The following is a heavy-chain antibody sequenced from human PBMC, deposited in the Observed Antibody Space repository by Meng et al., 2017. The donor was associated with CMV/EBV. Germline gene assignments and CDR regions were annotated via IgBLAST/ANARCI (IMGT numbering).Heavy chain of an antibody. CDR1: GWSFSVYY. CDR2: INHSGSS. CDR3: ARVWDSGWDY. J-gene: IGHJ4*02. V-gene: IGHV4-34*01. Sequence: VQLQTWAAGRLTPSATLSLTCAVYGWSFSVYYWSWIRQPPGKGLEWIGEINHSGSSNYNPSLKSRVTISVDTSKNQFSLKLSSVTAADTAVYYCARVWDSGWDYWGQGTLVTVPS. D-gene: IGHD3-22*01.